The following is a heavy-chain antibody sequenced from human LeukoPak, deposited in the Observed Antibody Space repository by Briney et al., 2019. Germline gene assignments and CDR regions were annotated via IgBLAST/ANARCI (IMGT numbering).Heavy chain of an antibody. CDR3: ASWGEVTTDFDY. CDR1: GGSISSSSYY. Sequence: SSETLSLTCTVSGGSISSSSYYWGWIRQPPGKGLEWIGSIYYSGSTYYNPSLKSRVTISVDTSKNKSSLKLSSVTAADTAVYYCASWGEVTTDFDYWGQGTLVTVSS. V-gene: IGHV4-39*07. D-gene: IGHD4-17*01. J-gene: IGHJ4*02. CDR2: IYYSGST.